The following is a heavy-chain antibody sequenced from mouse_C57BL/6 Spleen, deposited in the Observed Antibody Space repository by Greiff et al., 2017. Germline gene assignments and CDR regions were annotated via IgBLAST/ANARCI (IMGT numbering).Heavy chain of an antibody. D-gene: IGHD2-1*01. Sequence: VKLQESGAELVRPGASVTLSCKASGYTFTDYEMHWVKQTPVHGLEWIGAIDPETGGTAYNQKFKGKAILTADKSSSTAYMELRSLTSEDSAVYYCTREIYYGNYGDYFDYWGQGTTLTVSS. CDR1: GYTFTDYE. CDR3: TREIYYGNYGDYFDY. CDR2: IDPETGGT. J-gene: IGHJ2*01. V-gene: IGHV1-15*01.